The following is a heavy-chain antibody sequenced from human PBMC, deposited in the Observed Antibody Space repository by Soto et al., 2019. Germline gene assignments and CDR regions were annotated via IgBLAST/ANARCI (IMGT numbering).Heavy chain of an antibody. V-gene: IGHV2-5*01. J-gene: IGHJ4*02. CDR2: IYWNDDK. D-gene: IGHD3-16*01. Sequence: QITLKESGPTLVEPTQTLTLICTYSGFSLRTTGVGVGWIRQPPGKALEWLGIIYWNDDKRYSPSLKNRFTLTSDISKCQVVLTMSNMDPVDTATYYCAHTWGLPFDYWGQGTLVIVSS. CDR3: AHTWGLPFDY. CDR1: GFSLRTTGVG.